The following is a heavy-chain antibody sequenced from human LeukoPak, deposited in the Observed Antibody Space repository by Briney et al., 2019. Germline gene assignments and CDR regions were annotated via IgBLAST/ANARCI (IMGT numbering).Heavy chain of an antibody. J-gene: IGHJ4*02. Sequence: PSETLSLTCTVSGGSISSSSYYWGWIRQPPGKGLEWIGSIYYSGSTYYNPSLKSRVTISVDTSKNQFSLKLSSVTAADTAVYYCARGNIYDSSGYSIVDYWGQGTLVTVSS. CDR1: GGSISSSSYY. V-gene: IGHV4-39*07. CDR3: ARGNIYDSSGYSIVDY. D-gene: IGHD3-22*01. CDR2: IYYSGST.